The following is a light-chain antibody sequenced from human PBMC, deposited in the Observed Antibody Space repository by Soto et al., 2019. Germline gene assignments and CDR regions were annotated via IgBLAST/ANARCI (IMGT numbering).Light chain of an antibody. J-gene: IGKJ1*01. CDR3: HQYYDWLTWT. V-gene: IGKV3-15*01. CDR2: GAS. CDR1: QSVTRK. Sequence: EIVLTQYPVTQSVSPGERASRSCGSSQSVTRKVAWYQKIPGQSPRLLLFGASTRATRIPPRFSGSECGTQFSLPISSRQSDDASVYYCHQYYDWLTWTFGQGTQVDI.